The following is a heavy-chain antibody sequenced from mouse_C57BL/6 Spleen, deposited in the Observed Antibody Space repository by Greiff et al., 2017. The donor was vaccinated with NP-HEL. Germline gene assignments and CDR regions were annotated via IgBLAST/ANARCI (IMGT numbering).Heavy chain of an antibody. CDR3: AREEKDGSFDY. J-gene: IGHJ2*01. Sequence: EVMLVESGGGLVKPGGSLKLSCAASGFTFSSYAMSWVRQTPEKRLEWVATISDGGSYTYYPDNVKGRFTISRDNAKNNLYLQMSHLKSEDTAMYYCAREEKDGSFDYWGQGTTLTVSS. V-gene: IGHV5-4*01. CDR1: GFTFSSYA. CDR2: ISDGGSYT. D-gene: IGHD2-3*01.